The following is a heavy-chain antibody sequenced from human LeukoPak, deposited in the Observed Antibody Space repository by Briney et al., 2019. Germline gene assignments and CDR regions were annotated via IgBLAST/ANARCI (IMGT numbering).Heavy chain of an antibody. CDR2: ISYDGSNK. CDR1: GFTFSSYG. CDR3: AKDGYGSGNYYFDY. V-gene: IGHV3-30*18. Sequence: GGSLRLSCAASGFTFSSYGMHWVRQAPGKGLEWVAVISYDGSNKYYADSVKGRFTISRDNSKNTLYLQMNSLRAEDTAVYYCAKDGYGSGNYYFDYWGQGTLVTV. D-gene: IGHD3-10*01. J-gene: IGHJ4*02.